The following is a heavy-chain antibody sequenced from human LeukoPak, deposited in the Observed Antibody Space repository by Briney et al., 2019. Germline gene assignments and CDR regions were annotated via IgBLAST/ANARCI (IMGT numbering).Heavy chain of an antibody. J-gene: IGHJ4*02. CDR2: INPNSGGT. Sequence: ASVKVSCKASGYTFTGYYMHWVRQAPGQGLEWMGRINPNSGGTNYAQKFQGRVTMTRDTSISTAYMELSRLRSDDTAVYCCARDRHYDFWSGYSISDAFDYWGQGTLVTVSS. CDR1: GYTFTGYY. V-gene: IGHV1-2*06. D-gene: IGHD3-3*01. CDR3: ARDRHYDFWSGYSISDAFDY.